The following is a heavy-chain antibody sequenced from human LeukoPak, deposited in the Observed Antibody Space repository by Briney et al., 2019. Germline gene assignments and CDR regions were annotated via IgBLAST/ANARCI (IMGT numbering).Heavy chain of an antibody. V-gene: IGHV1-2*02. CDR3: ARGVLVFSRLGVEAARNWFEF. D-gene: IGHD2-8*01. J-gene: IGHJ5*01. Sequence: ASVEVSCRPSGYAFNDYYIHWVRQARGQGFEWMGWVNPKTGGTRYAQNFQGRVTFTRDTSINTAYMELRNLRSDDTAVYYCARGVLVFSRLGVEAARNWFEFWGQGNLVTVSS. CDR2: VNPKTGGT. CDR1: GYAFNDYY.